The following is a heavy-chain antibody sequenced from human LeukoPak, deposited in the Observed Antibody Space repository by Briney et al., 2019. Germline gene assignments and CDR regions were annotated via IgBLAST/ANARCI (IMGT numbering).Heavy chain of an antibody. CDR2: IYYTGST. CDR1: GESVSGFY. V-gene: IGHV4-59*02. CDR3: ARGRGASIGATGPNAFDI. J-gene: IGHJ3*02. Sequence: SETLSLTCAVSGESVSGFYWNWLRQPPGKGPEWIGYIYYTGSTNYNPSLESRVTISIDTSKNQFSLKLSSVTAADTAVYYCARGRGASIGATGPNAFDIWGQGTMVTVSS. D-gene: IGHD5-12*01.